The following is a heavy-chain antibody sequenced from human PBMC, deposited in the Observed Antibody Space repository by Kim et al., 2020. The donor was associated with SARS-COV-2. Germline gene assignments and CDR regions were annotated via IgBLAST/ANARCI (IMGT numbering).Heavy chain of an antibody. CDR2: ISAYNGNT. CDR3: ARDGDNFDWSPYYFDY. V-gene: IGHV1-18*01. CDR1: GYTFTSYG. Sequence: ASVKVSCKASGYTFTSYGISWVRQAPGQGLEWMGWISAYNGNTNYAQKLQGRVTMTTDTSTSTAYMELRSLRSDDTAVYYCARDGDNFDWSPYYFDYWGQGTLVTVSS. J-gene: IGHJ4*02. D-gene: IGHD3-9*01.